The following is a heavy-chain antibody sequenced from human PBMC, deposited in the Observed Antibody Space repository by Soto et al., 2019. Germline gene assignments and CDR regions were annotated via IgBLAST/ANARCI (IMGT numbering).Heavy chain of an antibody. V-gene: IGHV3-23*01. CDR3: AKEYSSGWYYFDY. J-gene: IGHJ4*02. Sequence: GGSMRLSCAASGFTFSSYSMSWVRQAPGKGLEWVSTIIGSDGWTYYADSVKGRFTISRDNSKNTLYLQMNSLRAEDTAVYYCAKEYSSGWYYFDYWGQGTLVTVSS. D-gene: IGHD6-19*01. CDR1: GFTFSSYS. CDR2: IIGSDGWT.